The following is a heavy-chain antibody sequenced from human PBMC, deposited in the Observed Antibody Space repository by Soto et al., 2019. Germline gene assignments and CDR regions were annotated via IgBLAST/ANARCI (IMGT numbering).Heavy chain of an antibody. V-gene: IGHV3-21*01. CDR2: ISSSSSYI. J-gene: IGHJ4*02. Sequence: EVQLVESGGGLVKPGGSLRLSCAASGFTFGSYTMHWVRQASGKGLEWVSSISSSSSYIYYADSVKGRFTISRDNANNSLYLEMNNLRADDTAVYYCARAYGDYSFGDYWGQGTLVTVSS. CDR3: ARAYGDYSFGDY. CDR1: GFTFGSYT. D-gene: IGHD4-17*01.